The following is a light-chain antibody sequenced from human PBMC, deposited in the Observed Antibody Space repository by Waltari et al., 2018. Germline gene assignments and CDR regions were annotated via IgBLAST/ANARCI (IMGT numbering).Light chain of an antibody. CDR3: QQCNDYPLT. J-gene: IGKJ4*01. V-gene: IGKV1-5*03. CDR1: QSFSGR. CDR2: EAS. Sequence: DIQMIQSPSTLTASVGDRVTFTCRASQSFSGRLAWYQQKPGKAPKLLIYEASILESGVPSRFSGSGSGTEYTLTISSLQPDDFATYYCQQCNDYPLTFGGGTKVEI.